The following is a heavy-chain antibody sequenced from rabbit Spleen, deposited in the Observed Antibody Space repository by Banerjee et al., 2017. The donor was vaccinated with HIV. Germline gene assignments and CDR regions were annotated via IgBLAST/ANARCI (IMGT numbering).Heavy chain of an antibody. Sequence: QEQLEESGGDLVKPEGSLTLTCTASGFSFSSSYWICWVRQAPGKGLEWIGCVDVGSSGFTYFASWAKGRFTISKTSPTTVTLQMTSLTAADTATYFCARDAATSFSSYGMDLWGPGTLVTVS. V-gene: IGHV1S45*01. CDR2: VDVGSSGFT. CDR3: ARDAATSFSSYGMDL. D-gene: IGHD8-1*01. J-gene: IGHJ6*01. CDR1: GFSFSSSYW.